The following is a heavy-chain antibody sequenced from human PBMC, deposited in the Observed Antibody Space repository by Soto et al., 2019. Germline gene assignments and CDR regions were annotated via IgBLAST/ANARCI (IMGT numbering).Heavy chain of an antibody. Sequence: PSETLSLTCTVSGGSISSNSYYWGWIRQPPGKGLEWIGSIYYSGNTYYNPSLKSRVTISVDTSKNQFSVNLSSVTAADTAVYYCARGAARRFNWFDPWGQGTLVTVSS. CDR2: IYYSGNT. CDR1: GGSISSNSYY. D-gene: IGHD6-6*01. CDR3: ARGAARRFNWFDP. J-gene: IGHJ5*02. V-gene: IGHV4-39*01.